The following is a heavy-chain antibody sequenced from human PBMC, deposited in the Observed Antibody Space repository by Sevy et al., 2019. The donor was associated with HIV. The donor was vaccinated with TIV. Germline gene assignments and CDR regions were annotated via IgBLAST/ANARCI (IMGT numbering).Heavy chain of an antibody. D-gene: IGHD5-18*01. V-gene: IGHV3-30-3*01. Sequence: GGSLRLSCAASGFTFSSYAMYWVRQAPGKGLEWVAVISYDGSNKYYEDSVKGRFTISRDNSKNTLYLQMNSLRAEDTAVYYCARAEDTAMEIDYWGQGTLVTVSS. CDR3: ARAEDTAMEIDY. CDR1: GFTFSSYA. J-gene: IGHJ4*02. CDR2: ISYDGSNK.